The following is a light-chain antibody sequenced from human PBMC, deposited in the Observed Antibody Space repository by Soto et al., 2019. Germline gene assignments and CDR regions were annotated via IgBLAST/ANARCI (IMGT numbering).Light chain of an antibody. J-gene: IGLJ3*02. CDR2: DNT. Sequence: QSVLTQPPPASGTPGQRVTISCSGSSSNIGSNTVNWYQQLPGTAPKLLIYDNTQRPSGVPDRFSGSKSGTSASLAISRLQSEFEADYYCAAWDDSLNGLVFGGGTKLTVL. V-gene: IGLV1-44*01. CDR3: AAWDDSLNGLV. CDR1: SSNIGSNT.